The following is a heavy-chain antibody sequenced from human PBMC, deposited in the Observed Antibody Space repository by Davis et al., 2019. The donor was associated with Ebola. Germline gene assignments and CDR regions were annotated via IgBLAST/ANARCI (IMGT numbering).Heavy chain of an antibody. Sequence: GESLKISCAASGFIFRNWGMTWVRQVPGKGLECVAAISMSGGSTDYADSVKGRFTISRDNSKNTLYLQMNSLRAEDTAVYYCAKVRLDTGNYGLVDYWGQGTLVTVSS. CDR3: AKVRLDTGNYGLVDY. CDR2: ISMSGGST. CDR1: GFIFRNWG. J-gene: IGHJ4*02. V-gene: IGHV3-23*01. D-gene: IGHD1-26*01.